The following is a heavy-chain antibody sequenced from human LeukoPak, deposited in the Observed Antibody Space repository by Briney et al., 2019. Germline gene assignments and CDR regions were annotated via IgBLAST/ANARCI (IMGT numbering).Heavy chain of an antibody. CDR1: GFTFSSYG. D-gene: IGHD6-19*01. J-gene: IGHJ4*02. V-gene: IGHV3-21*01. CDR3: ATGQEWLGFDN. Sequence: GGSLRLSCAASGFTFSSYGMNWVRQAPGKGLQWVASVSGSGFTNYVNSLRGRFTISRDNAKNSLYLQMNSLRAEDTAVYYCATGQEWLGFDNWGQGTLVTVSS. CDR2: VSGSGFT.